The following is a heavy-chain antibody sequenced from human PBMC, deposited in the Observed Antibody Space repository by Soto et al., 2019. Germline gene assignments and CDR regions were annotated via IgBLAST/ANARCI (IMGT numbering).Heavy chain of an antibody. V-gene: IGHV3-21*01. CDR3: ARDRVATTVFDY. CDR2: ISSSSSYI. D-gene: IGHD5-12*01. Sequence: GGSLRLSCAASGFTFSSYSMNWVRQAPGKGLEWVSSISSSSSYIYYSDSVKGRFPISRDNAKKSLSLQMNSLRAEDTAVYYCARDRVATTVFDYWGQGTLVTVSS. J-gene: IGHJ4*02. CDR1: GFTFSSYS.